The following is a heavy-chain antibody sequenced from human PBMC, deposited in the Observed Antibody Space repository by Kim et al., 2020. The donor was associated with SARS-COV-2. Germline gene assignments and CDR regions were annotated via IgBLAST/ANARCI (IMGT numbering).Heavy chain of an antibody. CDR2: ISSSGSTI. Sequence: GGSLRLSSAASGFTFSSYEMNWVRQAPGKGLEWVSYISSSGSTIYYADSVKGRFTISRDNAKNSLYLQMNSLRAEDTAVYYCARDYDFWSGHRGFDPWGQGTLVTVSS. CDR3: ARDYDFWSGHRGFDP. CDR1: GFTFSSYE. D-gene: IGHD3-3*01. V-gene: IGHV3-48*03. J-gene: IGHJ5*02.